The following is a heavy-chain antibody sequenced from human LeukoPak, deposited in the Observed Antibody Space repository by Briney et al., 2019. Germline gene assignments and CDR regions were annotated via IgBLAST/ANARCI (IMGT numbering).Heavy chain of an antibody. CDR1: GFTFSSYS. CDR2: ISGGGGST. V-gene: IGHV3-23*01. D-gene: IGHD6-6*01. CDR3: ARDARTLDY. J-gene: IGHJ4*02. Sequence: GGSLRLSCAASGFTFSSYSMNWVRQAPGKGLEWVSGISGGGGSTYYADSVKGRFTISRDNSKNTLYLQMNSLRAEDTAVYYCARDARTLDYWGQGTLVTVSS.